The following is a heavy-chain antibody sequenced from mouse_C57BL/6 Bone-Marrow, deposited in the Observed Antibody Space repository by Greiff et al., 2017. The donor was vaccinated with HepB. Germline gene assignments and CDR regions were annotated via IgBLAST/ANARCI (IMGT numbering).Heavy chain of an antibody. CDR2: IYPRSGNT. V-gene: IGHV1-81*01. Sequence: QVQLQQSGAELARPGASVKLSCKASGYTFTSYGISWVKQRTGQGLEWIGEIYPRSGNTYYNEKFKGKATLTADKSSSTAYMELRSLTSEDSAVYFCAREGGKGGYYAMDYWCQGTSVTVSS. D-gene: IGHD1-3*01. CDR3: AREGGKGGYYAMDY. J-gene: IGHJ4*01. CDR1: GYTFTSYG.